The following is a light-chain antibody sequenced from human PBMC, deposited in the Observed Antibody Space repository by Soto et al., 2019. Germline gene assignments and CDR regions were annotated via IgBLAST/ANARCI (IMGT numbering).Light chain of an antibody. Sequence: DTVVTQSPGTLSLSPGEGATLSCRASQSVDNNYLAWYQQKPGQAPRLLIHGTSNRASGIPDRFSGSGSGTDFTLTISRLEPEDFAVYYCQQYGTAPYTFGQGTTLELK. CDR3: QQYGTAPYT. CDR2: GTS. J-gene: IGKJ2*01. CDR1: QSVDNNY. V-gene: IGKV3-20*01.